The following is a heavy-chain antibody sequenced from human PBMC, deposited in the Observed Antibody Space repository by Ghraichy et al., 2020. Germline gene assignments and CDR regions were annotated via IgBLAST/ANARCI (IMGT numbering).Heavy chain of an antibody. J-gene: IGHJ6*02. D-gene: IGHD3-10*01. CDR3: ARDAPELGVRGVRRYYYYYPMDV. CDR1: GSTFSSYW. V-gene: IGHV3-7*01. Sequence: GGSLRLSCAASGSTFSSYWMSWVRQAPGKGLEWVANIKQDGSEKYYVDSVKGRFTISRDNAKNSLYLQMNSLRPEDTAVYYCARDAPELGVRGVRRYYYYYPMDVWGQGTTVTVSS. CDR2: IKQDGSEK.